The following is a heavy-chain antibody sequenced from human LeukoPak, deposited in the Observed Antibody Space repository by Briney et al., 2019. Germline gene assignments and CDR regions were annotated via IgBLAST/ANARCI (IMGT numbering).Heavy chain of an antibody. D-gene: IGHD3-3*01. J-gene: IGHJ4*02. V-gene: IGHV4-59*01. CDR1: GGSISSYY. CDR2: IYYSGST. CDR3: ARGTPLRITIFGVVIVFDY. Sequence: SETLSLTCTVSGGSISSYYWSWIRQPPGKGLEWIGCIYYSGSTNYNPSLKSRVTISVDTSKNQFSLKLSSVTAADTAVYYCARGTPLRITIFGVVIVFDYWGQGTLVTVSS.